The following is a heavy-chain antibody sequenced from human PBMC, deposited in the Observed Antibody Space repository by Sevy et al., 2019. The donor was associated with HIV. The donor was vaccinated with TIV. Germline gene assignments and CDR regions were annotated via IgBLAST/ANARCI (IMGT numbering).Heavy chain of an antibody. V-gene: IGHV3-7*01. D-gene: IGHD6-6*01. J-gene: IGHJ4*02. Sequence: GGSLRLSCAASGFTFSSYWMSWVRQAPGKGLEWVANIKQDGSEKYYVDSVKGRFTISRDNAKNSLYLQMNSLRAEDTAVYYCARDLIIAALWAFDNWGQGTLVTVSS. CDR3: ARDLIIAALWAFDN. CDR1: GFTFSSYW. CDR2: IKQDGSEK.